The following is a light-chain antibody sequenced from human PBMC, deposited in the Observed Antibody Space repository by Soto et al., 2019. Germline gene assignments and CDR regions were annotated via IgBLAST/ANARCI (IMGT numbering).Light chain of an antibody. CDR2: GAS. Sequence: EHVLTPAPAAPSVPTIERATLSCRASQSLTSSYLAWYQQKPGQAPSLLIYGASGRATGIPDRFSGSGSGTDFALTISRLEPEDFAVYFCQRYGSSPQTFGQGTKV. V-gene: IGKV3-20*01. J-gene: IGKJ1*01. CDR3: QRYGSSPQT. CDR1: QSLTSSY.